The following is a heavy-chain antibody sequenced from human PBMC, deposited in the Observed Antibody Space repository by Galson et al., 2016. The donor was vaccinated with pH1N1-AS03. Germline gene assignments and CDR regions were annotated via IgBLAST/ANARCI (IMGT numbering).Heavy chain of an antibody. CDR2: IYARDSDV. J-gene: IGHJ5*02. V-gene: IGHV5-51*01. D-gene: IGHD2/OR15-2a*01. CDR1: GFTFTNYW. CDR3: ARHGEPSTLSAWFDP. Sequence: QSGAEVTKPGESLRISCRASGFTFTNYWIGWVRQLPGKGLEWMGIIYARDSDVRYNPSFQGQVTFSVDESIDTAYMQWSSLRASDTAMYFCARHGEPSTLSAWFDPWGQGTLVTVSS.